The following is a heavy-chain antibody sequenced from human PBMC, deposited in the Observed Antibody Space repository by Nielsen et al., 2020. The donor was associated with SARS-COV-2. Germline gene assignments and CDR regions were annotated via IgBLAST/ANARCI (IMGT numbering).Heavy chain of an antibody. V-gene: IGHV3-21*01. CDR3: AKISQSGSYYHY. J-gene: IGHJ4*02. Sequence: GGSLRLSCAASGFTFSSYSMNWVRQAPGKGLEWVSSISSSSSYIYYADSVKGRFTISRDNAKNSLYLQMNSLRAEDTAVYYCAKISQSGSYYHYWGQGTLVTVSS. CDR1: GFTFSSYS. D-gene: IGHD1-26*01. CDR2: ISSSSSYI.